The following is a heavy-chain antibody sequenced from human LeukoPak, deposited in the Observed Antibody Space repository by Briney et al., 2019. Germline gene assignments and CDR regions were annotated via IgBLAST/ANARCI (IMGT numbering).Heavy chain of an antibody. CDR1: GFTVSSNY. V-gene: IGHV3-66*01. D-gene: IGHD6-19*01. CDR3: AREDSSGRLYYFDY. Sequence: GGSLRLSCAASGFTVSSNYMSWVRQAPGKGLEWVSVIYSGGSTYYADSVKGRFTISRDNSKNTLYLQMNSLRAEDTAVYYCAREDSSGRLYYFDYWGQGTLVTVSS. CDR2: IYSGGST. J-gene: IGHJ4*02.